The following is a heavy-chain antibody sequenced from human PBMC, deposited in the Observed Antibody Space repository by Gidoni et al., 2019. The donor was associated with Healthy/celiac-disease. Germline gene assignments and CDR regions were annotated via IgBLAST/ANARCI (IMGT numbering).Heavy chain of an antibody. V-gene: IGHV4-39*01. D-gene: IGHD3-3*01. J-gene: IGHJ4*02. CDR3: ARLNDFWSGIYYFDY. Sequence: QLQLQESGPGLVKPSETLSLTCTVSGGSISSSSYYWGWIRQPPGKGLEWIGSIYYSGSTYYNPSLKSRVTISVDTSKNQFSLKLSSVTAADTAVYYCARLNDFWSGIYYFDYWGQGTLVTVSS. CDR2: IYYSGST. CDR1: GGSISSSSYY.